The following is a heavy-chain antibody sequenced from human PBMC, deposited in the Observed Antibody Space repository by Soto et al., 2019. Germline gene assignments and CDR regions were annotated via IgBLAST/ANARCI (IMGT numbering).Heavy chain of an antibody. CDR1: GITFSSYA. CDR3: AQIGVTGDFDY. V-gene: IGHV3-23*01. J-gene: IGHJ4*02. Sequence: EVQLLESGGGLVQPGGSLRLSCAASGITFSSYAMSWVRQAPGKGLEWVSIISGSGGSTYYADSVKGRFTISRDNSKNTLSLQMNSLRAEDTAVYYCAQIGVTGDFDYWGQGTLVTVSS. CDR2: ISGSGGST. D-gene: IGHD3-3*01.